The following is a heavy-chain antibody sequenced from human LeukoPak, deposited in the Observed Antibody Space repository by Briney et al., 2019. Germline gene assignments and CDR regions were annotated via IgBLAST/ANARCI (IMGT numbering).Heavy chain of an antibody. CDR1: GFTFSSYS. CDR2: ISSSSSYI. J-gene: IGHJ6*02. D-gene: IGHD3-10*01. CDR3: ARDRMVRGVTVYYGMDV. V-gene: IGHV3-21*01. Sequence: GGSLRLSCAASGFTFSSYSMNWVRQAPGKGLEWVSSISSSSSYIYYADSVKGRFTISRDNAKNSLYLQMNSLRAEDTAVYYCARDRMVRGVTVYYGMDVWGQGTTVTVSS.